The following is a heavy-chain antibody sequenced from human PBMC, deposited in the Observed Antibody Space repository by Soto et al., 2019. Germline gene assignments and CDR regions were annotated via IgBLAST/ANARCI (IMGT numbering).Heavy chain of an antibody. CDR2: INHSGST. CDR1: GGFFSGYY. V-gene: IGHV4-34*01. D-gene: IGHD5-18*01. Sequence: SETLSLTCAVYGGFFSGYYWSWIRQPPGKGLEWIGEINHSGSTNYNPSLKSRVTTSVDTSKNQFSLKLSSVTAADTAVYYCARGRWIQLWLQLGGLNWFDPWGQGTLVTVSS. J-gene: IGHJ5*02. CDR3: ARGRWIQLWLQLGGLNWFDP.